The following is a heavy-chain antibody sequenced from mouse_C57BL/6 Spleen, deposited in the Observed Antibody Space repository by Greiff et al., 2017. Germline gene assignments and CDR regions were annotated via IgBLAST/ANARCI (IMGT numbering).Heavy chain of an antibody. V-gene: IGHV1-5*01. J-gene: IGHJ3*01. Sequence: EVQLQQSGTVLARPGASVKMSCKTSGYTFTSYWMHWVKQRPGQGLEWIGAIYPGNSDTSYNQKFKGKAKLTAGTSASTAYMEISSLTNEDSAVYYGTRLQLFAYWGQGTLVTVSA. D-gene: IGHD4-1*02. CDR1: GYTFTSYW. CDR2: IYPGNSDT. CDR3: TRLQLFAY.